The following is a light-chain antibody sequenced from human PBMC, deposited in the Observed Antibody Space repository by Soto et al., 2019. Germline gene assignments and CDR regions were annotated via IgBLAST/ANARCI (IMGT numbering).Light chain of an antibody. CDR3: SSYTSTTTPV. J-gene: IGLJ3*02. CDR2: DVS. V-gene: IGLV2-14*03. CDR1: SSDVGGYNY. Sequence: QSALTQPASVSGTPGQSISISCTGASSDVGGYNYVSWYQHHPGKAPKLMISDVSDGPSGVSNHFSGSKSGNTASLTISGLQAEDEADYYCSSYTSTTTPVVGGGTKVTVL.